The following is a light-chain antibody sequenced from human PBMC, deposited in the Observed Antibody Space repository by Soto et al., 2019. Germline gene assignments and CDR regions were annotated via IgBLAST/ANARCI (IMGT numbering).Light chain of an antibody. V-gene: IGKV3-20*01. CDR3: QQYGSSPIT. J-gene: IGKJ5*01. CDR1: RSVSGSY. CDR2: SAS. Sequence: EIVLTQSPGTLSLSPGERVTLSCRASRSVSGSYLAWYQQKPGQAPRVLIYSASLRATGIPDRFSGSGSGTDFSLTISRLEPEDFAVYSCQQYGSSPITFGQGTRLESK.